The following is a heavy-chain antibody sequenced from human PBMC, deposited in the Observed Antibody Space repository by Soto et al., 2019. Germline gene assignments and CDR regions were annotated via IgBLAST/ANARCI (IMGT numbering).Heavy chain of an antibody. Sequence: SETLSLTCTVSGGSISSSSYYWGWIRQPPGKGLEWIGSIYYSGSTYYNPSLKSRVTISVDTSKNQFSLKLSSVTAADTAVYYCARHYDILTGYSWAWFDPWGQGTLVTVSS. CDR2: IYYSGST. D-gene: IGHD3-9*01. CDR1: GGSISSSSYY. V-gene: IGHV4-39*01. CDR3: ARHYDILTGYSWAWFDP. J-gene: IGHJ5*02.